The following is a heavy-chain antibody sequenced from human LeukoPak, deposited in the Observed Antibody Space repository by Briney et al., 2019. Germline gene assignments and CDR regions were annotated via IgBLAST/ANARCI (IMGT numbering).Heavy chain of an antibody. Sequence: SETLSLTCTVSGGSISSYYWSWIRQPAGKGLEWIGYIYYSGNTNYSPSLKSRVSISIDTSKNQFSLKLSSVTAADTAVYYCARGGDYVDFDYWGRGTLVTVSS. CDR1: GGSISSYY. CDR2: IYYSGNT. D-gene: IGHD4-17*01. J-gene: IGHJ4*02. V-gene: IGHV4-59*01. CDR3: ARGGDYVDFDY.